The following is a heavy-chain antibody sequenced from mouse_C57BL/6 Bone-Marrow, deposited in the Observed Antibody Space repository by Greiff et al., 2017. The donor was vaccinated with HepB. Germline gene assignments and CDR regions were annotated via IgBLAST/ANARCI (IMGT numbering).Heavy chain of an antibody. D-gene: IGHD2-5*01. Sequence: QVQLQQPGTELVKPGASVKLSCKASGYTFTSYWMHWVKQRPGQGLEWIGNINPSNGGTNYNQKFKGKATLTVDTSSSTAYMQLSSLTSEDSAVYYGASGDYSNSYYFAYGGRGTTLPVSA. V-gene: IGHV1-53*01. CDR3: ASGDYSNSYYFAY. CDR2: INPSNGGT. J-gene: IGHJ2*01. CDR1: GYTFTSYW.